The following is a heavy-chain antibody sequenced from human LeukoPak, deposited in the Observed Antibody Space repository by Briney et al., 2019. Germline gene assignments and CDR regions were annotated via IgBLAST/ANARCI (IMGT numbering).Heavy chain of an antibody. V-gene: IGHV3-30*04. Sequence: GGSLRLSCAASGFSFRSYAMYWVRQAPGKGLEWVTVISYDGSNKYYADSVKGRFTISRDNSKNTLYLQMNSLRAEDTAVYYCAKLSAVAGMGFDSWGQGTLVTVSS. CDR3: AKLSAVAGMGFDS. D-gene: IGHD6-19*01. CDR2: ISYDGSNK. J-gene: IGHJ5*01. CDR1: GFSFRSYA.